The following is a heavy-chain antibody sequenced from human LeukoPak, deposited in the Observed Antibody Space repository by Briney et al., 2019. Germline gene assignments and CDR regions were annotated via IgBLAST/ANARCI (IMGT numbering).Heavy chain of an antibody. CDR1: GGSFSGYY. J-gene: IGHJ4*02. D-gene: IGHD4-17*01. CDR3: AGTTVTTGGDY. V-gene: IGHV4-34*01. CDR2: INHSGST. Sequence: PSETLSLTCAVYGGSFSGYYWSWIRQPPGKGLEWIGEINHSGSTNYNPSLKSRVTISVDTSKNQFSLKLSSVTAADTAVYYCAGTTVTTGGDYWGQGTLVTVSS.